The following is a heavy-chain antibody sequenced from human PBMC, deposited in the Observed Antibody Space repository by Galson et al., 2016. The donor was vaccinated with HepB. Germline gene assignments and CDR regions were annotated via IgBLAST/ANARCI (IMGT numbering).Heavy chain of an antibody. CDR2: MSWNSTRT. J-gene: IGHJ2*01. V-gene: IGHV3-9*01. CDR1: GLTFDEYS. Sequence: SLRLSCAASGLTFDEYSLHWVRQAPGKGLEWVTGMSWNSTRTEYAYSVKGRCTISSDNAKQSLYLHMNSLSPEDTALYYCAQDSPKGLGVTLWYLDLWGRGTLVTVSS. CDR3: AQDSPKGLGVTLWYLDL. D-gene: IGHD2-15*01.